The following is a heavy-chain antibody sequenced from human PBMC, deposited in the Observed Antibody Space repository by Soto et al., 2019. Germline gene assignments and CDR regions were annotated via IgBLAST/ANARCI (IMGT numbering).Heavy chain of an antibody. Sequence: PGGSLRLSCAASGFTFSSYSMNWVRQAPGKGLEWVSSISSSSSYIYYADSVKGRFTISRDNAKNSLYLQMNSLRAEDTAVYYCARDVITGTTRWFDPWGQGTLVTVSS. CDR2: ISSSSSYI. J-gene: IGHJ5*02. CDR3: ARDVITGTTRWFDP. CDR1: GFTFSSYS. V-gene: IGHV3-21*01. D-gene: IGHD1-7*01.